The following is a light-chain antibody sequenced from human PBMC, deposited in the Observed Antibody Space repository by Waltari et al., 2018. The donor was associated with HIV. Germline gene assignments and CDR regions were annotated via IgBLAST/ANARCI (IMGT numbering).Light chain of an antibody. J-gene: IGLJ3*02. Sequence: QSALTQPPSTSGTPGQTVTIPCSGSSSNIGDNYVSWYQQLPGTAPKRPSARTIQRPSGVRARFSGSKSVTSASLAINDLRSEDEAEYHCAAWDDSLSGWVFGGGTNLTVL. V-gene: IGLV1-47*01. CDR2: RTI. CDR1: SSNIGDNY. CDR3: AAWDDSLSGWV.